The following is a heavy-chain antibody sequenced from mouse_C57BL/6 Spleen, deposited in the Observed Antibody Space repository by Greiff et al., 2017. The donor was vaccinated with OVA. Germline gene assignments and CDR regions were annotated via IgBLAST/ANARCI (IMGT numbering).Heavy chain of an antibody. V-gene: IGHV6-3*01. CDR2: IRLKSDNYAT. D-gene: IGHD1-1*01. CDR1: GFTFSNYW. J-gene: IGHJ2*01. Sequence: EVHLVESGGGLVQPGGSMKLSCVASGFTFSNYWMNWVRQSPEKGLEWVAQIRLKSDNYATHYAESVKGRFTISRDDSKSSVYLQMNNLRAEDTGIYYCTDYYYGSSYNYFDYWGQGTTLTVSS. CDR3: TDYYYGSSYNYFDY.